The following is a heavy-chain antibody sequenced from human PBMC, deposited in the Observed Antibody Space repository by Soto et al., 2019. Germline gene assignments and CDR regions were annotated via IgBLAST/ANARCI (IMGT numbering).Heavy chain of an antibody. J-gene: IGHJ5*02. V-gene: IGHV4-4*02. CDR1: GDSINNSHW. D-gene: IGHD6-13*01. CDR3: AREVNSSPARGPNWLDP. CDR2: TYHSGTT. Sequence: QVQLQESGPGLVQPSGTLSLTCAVSGDSINNSHWWSWVRQTPGKGLEWIGETYHSGTTNYNPSLKTRVTISIDKSKNQLSLKMNSVTAADTAVYYCAREVNSSPARGPNWLDPWGQGTLVTVSS.